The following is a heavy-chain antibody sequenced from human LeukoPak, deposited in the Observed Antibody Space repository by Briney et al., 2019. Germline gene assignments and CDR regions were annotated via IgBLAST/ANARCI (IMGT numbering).Heavy chain of an antibody. CDR3: ARVGDHFHWYLDL. CDR1: GLTVSTNY. J-gene: IGHJ2*01. V-gene: IGHV3-53*01. CDR2: LYSGSST. D-gene: IGHD3-3*02. Sequence: GGSLRLSCAASGLTVSTNYMNWVRQAPGKGLEWVSILYSGSSTYYADSVEGRFTISRDSSKNTLFLQMNDLRAEDTAVYYCARVGDHFHWYLDLWGRGALVTVSS.